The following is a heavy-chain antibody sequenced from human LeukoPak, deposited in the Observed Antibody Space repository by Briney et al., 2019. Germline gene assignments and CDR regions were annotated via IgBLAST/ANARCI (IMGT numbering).Heavy chain of an antibody. CDR3: AVIVVVPAATSTNWFDP. CDR2: IIPIFGTA. J-gene: IGHJ5*02. Sequence: AASVKVSCKASGGTFSSYAISWVRQAPGQGLEWMGGIIPIFGTANYAQKFQGRVTITADESTSTAYMELSSLRSEDTAVYYCAVIVVVPAATSTNWFDPWGQGTLVTVSS. V-gene: IGHV1-69*13. CDR1: GGTFSSYA. D-gene: IGHD2-2*01.